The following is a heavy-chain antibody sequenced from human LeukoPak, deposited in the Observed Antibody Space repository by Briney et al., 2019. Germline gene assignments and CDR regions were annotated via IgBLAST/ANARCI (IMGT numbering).Heavy chain of an antibody. Sequence: SVKVSCKASGGTFSSYAISWVRQAPGQGLEWMGGIIPIFGTANYAQKFQGRVTITTDESTSTAYMELSGLRSEDTAVYYCARDPELGYCSGGSCYSPGYFDYWGQGTLVTVSS. CDR3: ARDPELGYCSGGSCYSPGYFDY. D-gene: IGHD2-15*01. CDR2: IIPIFGTA. J-gene: IGHJ4*02. CDR1: GGTFSSYA. V-gene: IGHV1-69*05.